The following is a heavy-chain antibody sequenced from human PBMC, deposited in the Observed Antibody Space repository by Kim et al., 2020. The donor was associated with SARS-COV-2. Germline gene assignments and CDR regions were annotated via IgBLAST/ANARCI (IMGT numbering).Heavy chain of an antibody. CDR2: ISGSGGST. J-gene: IGHJ3*02. D-gene: IGHD2-8*01. CDR3: EKDFYWDTIGACAFD. V-gene: IGHV3-23*01. Sequence: GGSLRLSCAASGFTFSSFAMNWVRQAPGKGLEWVSGISGSGGSTYYADSVKGRFTFSIDNSKNTLYLQMNSLRAEDTSVYYCEKDFYWDTIGACAFD. CDR1: GFTFSSFA.